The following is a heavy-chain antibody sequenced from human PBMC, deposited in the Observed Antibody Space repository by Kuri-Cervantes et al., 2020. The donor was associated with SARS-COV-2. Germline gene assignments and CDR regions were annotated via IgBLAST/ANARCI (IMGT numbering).Heavy chain of an antibody. CDR1: GGSVGSDTYY. V-gene: IGHV4-61*01. CDR3: ARYTRAMIVVVTGARAFDI. Sequence: SETLSLTCTVSGGSVGSDTYYWSWIRQPPGKGLEWIGYIYYSGSTNYNPSLKSRVTISVDTSKNQFSLKLSSVTAADTAVYYCARYTRAMIVVVTGARAFDIWGQGTMVTVSS. J-gene: IGHJ3*02. CDR2: IYYSGST. D-gene: IGHD3-22*01.